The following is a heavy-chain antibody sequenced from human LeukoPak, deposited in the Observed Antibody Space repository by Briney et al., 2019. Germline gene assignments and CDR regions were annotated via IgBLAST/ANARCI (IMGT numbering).Heavy chain of an antibody. D-gene: IGHD2-15*01. CDR1: GFTFSSYA. CDR3: AKGGYCSGGSCYHHYFDY. J-gene: IGHJ4*02. CDR2: ISGSGGST. Sequence: PGGSLSLSCAASGFTFSSYAMSWVRQAPGKGLEWVSAISGSGGSTYYADSVQGRFTIPRDNSKSTLYLQMNSLRAEDTAVYYCAKGGYCSGGSCYHHYFDYWGQGTLVTVSS. V-gene: IGHV3-23*01.